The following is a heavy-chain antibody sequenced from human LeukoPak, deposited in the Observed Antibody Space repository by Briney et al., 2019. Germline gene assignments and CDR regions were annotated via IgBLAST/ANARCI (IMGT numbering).Heavy chain of an antibody. CDR3: ARGRSGPRGYYYYMDV. J-gene: IGHJ6*03. CDR2: IIPIFGTA. CDR1: GGTFSSYA. Sequence: SVKVSCKASGGTFSSYAISWVRQAPGQGLEWMGGIIPIFGTANYAQKFQGRVTITTDESTSTAYMELSSLRSEDTAVYYCARGRSGPRGYYYYMDVWGKGTTVTVSS. V-gene: IGHV1-69*05. D-gene: IGHD3-3*01.